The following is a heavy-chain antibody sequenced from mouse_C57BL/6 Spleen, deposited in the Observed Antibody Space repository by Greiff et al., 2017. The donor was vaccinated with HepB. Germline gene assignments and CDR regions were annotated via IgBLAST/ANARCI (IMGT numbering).Heavy chain of an antibody. CDR1: GYSITSDY. D-gene: IGHD2-1*01. Sequence: EVQRVESGPGLAKPSQTLSLTCSVTGYSITSDYWNWIRKFPGNKLEYMGYISYSGSTYYNPSLKSRISITRDTSKNQYYLQLNSVTTEDTATYYCARGFPLGNYNYAMDYWGQGTSVTVSS. J-gene: IGHJ4*01. CDR3: ARGFPLGNYNYAMDY. V-gene: IGHV3-8*01. CDR2: ISYSGST.